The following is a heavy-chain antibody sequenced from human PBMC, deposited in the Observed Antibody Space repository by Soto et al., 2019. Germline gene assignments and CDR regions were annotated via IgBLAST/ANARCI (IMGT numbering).Heavy chain of an antibody. Sequence: QVHLVQSGAEVKKPGASVKVSCKASGYTFTNYDINWVRQAPGQGLEWMGWISTYTGNTNYAQKLQGRVTVATGKSTSTAYMELRSLRSDDTAVYYCARGYYYGSGRPTPGGMDVWGQGTTVTVSS. D-gene: IGHD3-10*01. CDR3: ARGYYYGSGRPTPGGMDV. V-gene: IGHV1-18*01. CDR1: GYTFTNYD. J-gene: IGHJ6*02. CDR2: ISTYTGNT.